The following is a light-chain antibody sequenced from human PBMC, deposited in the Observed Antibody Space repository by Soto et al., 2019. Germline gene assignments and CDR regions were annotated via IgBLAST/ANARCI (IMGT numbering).Light chain of an antibody. CDR1: QSIKNY. CDR2: AAS. CDR3: QQSYTTPIT. Sequence: DIKMTQSPSSLSASVGDRVTITCRASQSIKNYLNWYQQKPGKAPKLLIYAASSLQSGVPSRFSGSGSGTDFTLTISSLQPEDFATYYCQQSYTTPITLGQGTKVDIK. V-gene: IGKV1-39*01. J-gene: IGKJ1*01.